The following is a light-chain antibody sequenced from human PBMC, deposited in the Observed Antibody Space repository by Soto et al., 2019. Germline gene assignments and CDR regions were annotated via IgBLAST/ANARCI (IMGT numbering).Light chain of an antibody. CDR1: NSNIGTGFH. V-gene: IGLV1-40*01. CDR3: QSSDGRLIGMV. CDR2: ADN. Sequence: QSVLTQPPSVSGAPGQRVTISCTGTNSNIGTGFHVNWYQQLPGTAPRLLIYADNTRPSGVPDRFSGSKSDTSASLAITGLQSEDEADYYCQSSDGRLIGMVFGGGTKLTVL. J-gene: IGLJ2*01.